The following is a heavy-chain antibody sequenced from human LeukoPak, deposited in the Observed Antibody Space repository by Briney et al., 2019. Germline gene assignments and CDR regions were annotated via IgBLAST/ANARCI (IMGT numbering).Heavy chain of an antibody. Sequence: SQTLSLSCTVSAPSTSHFYSNWIRQPPGKGLECIGYMHNSGSSQHNPSLKSRLTISIDTSKNQFSLQLASVTAADTAIYYCARAAEWLRNAFDIWGQGTMVSVSS. V-gene: IGHV4-59*01. CDR2: MHNSGSS. CDR3: ARAAEWLRNAFDI. D-gene: IGHD5-12*01. J-gene: IGHJ3*02. CDR1: APSTSHFY.